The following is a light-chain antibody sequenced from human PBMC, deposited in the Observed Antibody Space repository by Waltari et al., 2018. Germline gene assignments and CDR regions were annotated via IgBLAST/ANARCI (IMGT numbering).Light chain of an antibody. CDR1: QSVSRA. CDR3: QHYVRLPAT. J-gene: IGKJ1*01. CDR2: GAS. V-gene: IGKV3-20*01. Sequence: EIVLTQSTGSLSSSPGERVTLSCRASQSVSRALAWYQQKPGQPPRLLIFGASNRATGIPDRFSGSGSGTYFSLTISRLEPEDFAVYYCQHYVRLPATFGQGTKVEIK.